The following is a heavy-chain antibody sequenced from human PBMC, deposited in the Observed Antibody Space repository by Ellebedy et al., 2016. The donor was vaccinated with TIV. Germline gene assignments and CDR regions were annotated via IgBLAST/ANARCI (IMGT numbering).Heavy chain of an antibody. CDR3: ARASHSFSWYVFDY. V-gene: IGHV1-2*02. CDR1: GYTFTVSIYY. J-gene: IGHJ4*02. Sequence: AASVKVSCKASGYTFTVSIYYMHWVRQAPGQGLEWMGWINPKSGGTNYAQKFQGRVTMTRDTSIRTAYIDLSRRRSDDTAVYYCARASHSFSWYVFDYWGQGTLVTVSS. CDR2: INPKSGGT. D-gene: IGHD6-13*01.